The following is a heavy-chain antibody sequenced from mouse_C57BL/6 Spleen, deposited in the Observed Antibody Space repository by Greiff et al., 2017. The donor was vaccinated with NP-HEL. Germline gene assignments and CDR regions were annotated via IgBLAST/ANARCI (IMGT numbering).Heavy chain of an antibody. D-gene: IGHD2-3*01. CDR1: GYSFTGYY. Sequence: EVQGVESGPELVKPGASVKISCKASGYSFTGYYMNWVKQSPEKSLEWIGEINPSTGGTTYNQKFKAKATLTVDKSSSTAYMQLKSLTSEDSAVYYCARRGWLPSYWFAYWGQGTLVTVSA. V-gene: IGHV1-42*01. CDR2: INPSTGGT. CDR3: ARRGWLPSYWFAY. J-gene: IGHJ3*01.